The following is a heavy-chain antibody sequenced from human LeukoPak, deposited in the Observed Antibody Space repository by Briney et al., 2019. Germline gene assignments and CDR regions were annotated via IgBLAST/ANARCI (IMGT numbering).Heavy chain of an antibody. V-gene: IGHV4-59*01. J-gene: IGHJ4*02. Sequence: SETLSLTCTVSGGSISSYYWSWIRQPPGKGLGWMGYIYCSGSTNYNPSLNSRVTISVATSKNQFSLKLSSVAAADTIVYCCARGGRGGGSWVVVYWGQGTLVTVSS. CDR3: ARGGRGGGSWVVVY. CDR1: GGSISSYY. CDR2: IYCSGST. D-gene: IGHD2-15*01.